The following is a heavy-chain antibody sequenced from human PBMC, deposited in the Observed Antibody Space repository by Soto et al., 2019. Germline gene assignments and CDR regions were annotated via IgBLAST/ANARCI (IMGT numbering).Heavy chain of an antibody. CDR1: GYRFTAYW. V-gene: IGHV5-51*01. D-gene: IGHD3-10*01. CDR3: ARLSPYGSGAGMDV. CDR2: VYPGDSET. Sequence: GESLKISCKGSGYRFTAYWIGWVRQKPGEGPEWMGVVYPGDSETRYSPSFQGQVTISVDKSISTAYLQWSSLKASDTAMYYCARLSPYGSGAGMDVWGQGTTVTVSS. J-gene: IGHJ6*02.